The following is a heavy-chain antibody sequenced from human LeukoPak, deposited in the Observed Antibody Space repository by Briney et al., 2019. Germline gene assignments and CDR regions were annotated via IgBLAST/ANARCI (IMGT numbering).Heavy chain of an antibody. CDR2: IYYRGST. D-gene: IGHD1-14*01. Sequence: SETLSLTCAVYGGSFSGYYWSWIRQPPGKGLEWIGYIYYRGSTNYNPSLKSRVTISVDTSKNQFSLKLSSVTAADTAVYYCARHVTGYYFDSWGQGTLVTVSS. V-gene: IGHV4-59*08. CDR1: GGSFSGYY. CDR3: ARHVTGYYFDS. J-gene: IGHJ4*02.